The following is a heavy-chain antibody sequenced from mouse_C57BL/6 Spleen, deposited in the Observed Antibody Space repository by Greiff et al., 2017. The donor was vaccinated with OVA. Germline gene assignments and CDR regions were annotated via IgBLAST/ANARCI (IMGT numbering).Heavy chain of an antibody. CDR2: IDPSDSYT. CDR3: APQYYYGSSYEGNYAMDY. J-gene: IGHJ4*01. CDR1: GYTFTSYW. D-gene: IGHD1-1*01. Sequence: QVQLQQPGAELVKPGASVKLSCKASGYTFTSYWMQWVKQRPGQGLEWIGEIDPSDSYTNYNQKFKGKATLTVDTSSSTAYTQLSSLTSEDSAVYYCAPQYYYGSSYEGNYAMDYWGQGTSVTVSS. V-gene: IGHV1-50*01.